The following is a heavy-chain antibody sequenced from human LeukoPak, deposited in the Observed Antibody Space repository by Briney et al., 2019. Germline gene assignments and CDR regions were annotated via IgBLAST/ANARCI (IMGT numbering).Heavy chain of an antibody. CDR1: GFAFSRYV. CDR2: ISSSGGST. D-gene: IGHD3-22*01. V-gene: IGHV3-64*01. CDR3: ATLANGYYLPRYYFDS. Sequence: GGSLRLSCAASGFAFSRYVMHWVRQTPGKGLEDVSTISSSGGSTYYANSVKGRFTISRDNSKNTLYLQMNSLRAEDTAVYFCATLANGYYLPRYYFDSWGQGTLVTVSS. J-gene: IGHJ4*02.